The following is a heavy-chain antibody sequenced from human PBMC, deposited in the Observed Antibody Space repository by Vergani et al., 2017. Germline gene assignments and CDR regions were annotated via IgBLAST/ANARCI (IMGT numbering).Heavy chain of an antibody. V-gene: IGHV3-11*04. CDR1: GYSIRSANY. D-gene: IGHD5-18*01. Sequence: QVQLQESGPGLVKPSETLSLTCAVSGYSIRSANYWGWIRQTPGKGLEWISYITISSSNIYYADSVKGRFTISRDNAKNTLYLQMNSLRAEDTALYYCARTGSGYNYGYTFDYWGQGTLVTVSS. CDR2: ITISSSNI. J-gene: IGHJ4*02. CDR3: ARTGSGYNYGYTFDY.